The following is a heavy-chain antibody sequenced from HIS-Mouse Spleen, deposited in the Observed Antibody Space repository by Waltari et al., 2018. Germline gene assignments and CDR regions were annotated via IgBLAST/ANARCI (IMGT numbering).Heavy chain of an antibody. J-gene: IGHJ4*02. V-gene: IGHV3-30*18. Sequence: QVQLVESGGGVVQPGRSLRLSCAASEVTFSSYGMHWVRQAPGKGVEWVAVISYDGSNKYYADSVKGRFTISRDNSKNTLYLQMNSLRAEDTAVYYCAKASSGWLDYWGQGTLVTVSS. CDR3: AKASSGWLDY. CDR1: EVTFSSYG. D-gene: IGHD6-19*01. CDR2: ISYDGSNK.